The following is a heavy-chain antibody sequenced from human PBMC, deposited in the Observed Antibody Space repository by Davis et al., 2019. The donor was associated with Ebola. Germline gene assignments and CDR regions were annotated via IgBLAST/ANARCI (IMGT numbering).Heavy chain of an antibody. CDR1: GGSISSGDYY. D-gene: IGHD3-16*01. J-gene: IGHJ5*02. CDR2: IYYSAIT. V-gene: IGHV4-30-4*01. CDR3: ARNKPVFGFWFDP. Sequence: SETLSLTCTVSGGSISSGDYYWSWLRQPPGLGLEWFGYIYYSAITYYNPSLKSRVTISVDTSKKQFSLKLNSVTAADTAVYYCARNKPVFGFWFDPWGQGTLVTVSS.